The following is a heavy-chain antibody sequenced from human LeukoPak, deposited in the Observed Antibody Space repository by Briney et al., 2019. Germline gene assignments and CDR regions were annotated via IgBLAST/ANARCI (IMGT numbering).Heavy chain of an antibody. D-gene: IGHD3-9*01. Sequence: SETLSLTCTVSGGSISSYYWSWIRQPPGKGLEWIGYIYYSGSTNYHPSLKSRVTISVDTSKNQFSLKLSSVTAADTAVYYCARASAHILTGSLPWFDPWGQGTLVTVSS. V-gene: IGHV4-59*01. CDR3: ARASAHILTGSLPWFDP. J-gene: IGHJ5*02. CDR1: GGSISSYY. CDR2: IYYSGST.